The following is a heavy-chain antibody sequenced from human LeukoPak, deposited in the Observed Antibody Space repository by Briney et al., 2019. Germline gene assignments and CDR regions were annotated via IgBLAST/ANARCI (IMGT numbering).Heavy chain of an antibody. J-gene: IGHJ5*02. CDR2: IYTSGST. Sequence: SETLSLTCTVSGGSISSYYGSWSRQPAGRGLEWIGRIYTSGSTNYNPSLRSRVTMSVDTSKNQFSLKLSSVTDAHTAVYYCARDRGGLMNDFWSGYYKWFDPWGQGTLVTVSS. V-gene: IGHV4-4*07. CDR1: GGSISSYY. D-gene: IGHD3-3*01. CDR3: ARDRGGLMNDFWSGYYKWFDP.